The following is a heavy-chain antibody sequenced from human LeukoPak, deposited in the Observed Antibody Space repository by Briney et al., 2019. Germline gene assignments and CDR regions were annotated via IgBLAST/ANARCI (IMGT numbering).Heavy chain of an antibody. J-gene: IGHJ4*02. CDR3: AKGVGVVPAALYYFDY. CDR2: IGGSGGST. V-gene: IGHV3-23*01. Sequence: GGSLRLSCAASGFTFSTYAMSWVRQAPGKGLEWVSVIGGSGGSTYYADSVKGRFTISRDNAKNSLYLQMNSLRAEDTALYYCAKGVGVVPAALYYFDYWGQGTLVTVSS. D-gene: IGHD2-2*01. CDR1: GFTFSTYA.